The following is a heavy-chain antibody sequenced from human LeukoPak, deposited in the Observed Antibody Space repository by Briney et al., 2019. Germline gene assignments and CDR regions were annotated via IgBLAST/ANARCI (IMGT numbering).Heavy chain of an antibody. Sequence: SETLSLTCTVSGGSISSYYWSWIRQPPGKGLEWIGYIYYSGSTYYNPSLKSRVTISVDTSNNQFSVKLSSVTAADTAVYYCARHVTAPGGYYGMDVWGQGTTVTVSS. V-gene: IGHV4-59*08. D-gene: IGHD6-13*01. CDR2: IYYSGST. J-gene: IGHJ6*02. CDR1: GGSISSYY. CDR3: ARHVTAPGGYYGMDV.